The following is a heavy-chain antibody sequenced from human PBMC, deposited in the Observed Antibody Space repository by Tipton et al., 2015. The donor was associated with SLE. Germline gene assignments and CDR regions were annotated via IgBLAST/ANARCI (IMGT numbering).Heavy chain of an antibody. CDR2: TYYSGST. J-gene: IGHJ2*01. Sequence: TLSLTCTVSGGSISSYYWSWIRQPPGKGLEWIGYTYYSGSTNYNPSLKSRVTISVDTSKNQFSLKLSSVTAADTAVYYCARERVAVAATPWYFDLWGRGTLVTVSS. D-gene: IGHD6-19*01. V-gene: IGHV4-59*01. CDR1: GGSISSYY. CDR3: ARERVAVAATPWYFDL.